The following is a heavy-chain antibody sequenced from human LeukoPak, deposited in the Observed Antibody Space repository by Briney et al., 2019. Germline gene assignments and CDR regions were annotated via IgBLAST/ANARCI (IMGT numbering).Heavy chain of an antibody. CDR2: ISSSSSYI. CDR3: ARGIADYYDSSGYFRDYYYMDV. D-gene: IGHD3-22*01. J-gene: IGHJ6*03. CDR1: GFTFSSYS. Sequence: PGGSLRLSCAASGFTFSSYSMNWVRQAPGKGLEWVSSISSSSSYIYYADSVKGRFTISRDNAKNSLYLQMNSLRAEDTAVYYCARGIADYYDSSGYFRDYYYMDVWGKGTTVTVSS. V-gene: IGHV3-21*01.